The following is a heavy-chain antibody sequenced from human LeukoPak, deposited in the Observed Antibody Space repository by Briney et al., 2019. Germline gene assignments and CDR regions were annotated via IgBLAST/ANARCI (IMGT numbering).Heavy chain of an antibody. D-gene: IGHD3-10*01. CDR2: IYTRGST. Sequence: SETLSLTCTVSGGSISSGNYYWSWIRQPAGKGLEWIGRIYTRGSTKYTPSLKSRVTMSVDTSKNQFSLKLSSVTAADTAVYYCARSYDSKVIGSLGWFDPWGQGTLVTVSS. CDR1: GGSISSGNYY. CDR3: ARSYDSKVIGSLGWFDP. V-gene: IGHV4-61*02. J-gene: IGHJ5*02.